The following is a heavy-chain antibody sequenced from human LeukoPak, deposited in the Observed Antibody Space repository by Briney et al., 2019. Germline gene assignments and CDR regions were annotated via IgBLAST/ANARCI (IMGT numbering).Heavy chain of an antibody. CDR3: ARDKAGIAVAGQGGLDY. CDR2: ISAYNGNT. D-gene: IGHD6-19*01. Sequence: ASVKVSCKASGYTFTSYGISWVRQAPGQGLEWMGWISAYNGNTNYAQKLQGRVTMTTDTSTSTAYMELRSLRSDDTAVYYCARDKAGIAVAGQGGLDYWGQGTLVTASS. CDR1: GYTFTSYG. V-gene: IGHV1-18*01. J-gene: IGHJ4*02.